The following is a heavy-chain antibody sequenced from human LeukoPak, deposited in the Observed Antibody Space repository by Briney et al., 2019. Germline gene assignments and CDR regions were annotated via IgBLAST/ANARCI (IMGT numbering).Heavy chain of an antibody. CDR1: GITFRSYG. CDR2: ISYDGSHK. Sequence: GGSLRLSCAASGITFRSYGMHWVRQAPGKGLEWVAVISYDGSHKYYADSEKGRFSISRDNSKNTLYLQMNSLRADDTAVYYCAKGARGDTVTSIVGLNWFDPWGQGTLVTVSS. CDR3: AKGARGDTVTSIVGLNWFDP. V-gene: IGHV3-30*18. J-gene: IGHJ5*02. D-gene: IGHD4-17*01.